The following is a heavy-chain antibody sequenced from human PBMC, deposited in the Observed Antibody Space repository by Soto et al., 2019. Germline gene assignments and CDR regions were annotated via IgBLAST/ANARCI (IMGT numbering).Heavy chain of an antibody. D-gene: IGHD2-15*01. CDR2: TYYRSKWYN. CDR1: GDSVSSNSAA. CDR3: ARENVIGYCSGGSCDALDI. V-gene: IGHV6-1*01. J-gene: IGHJ3*02. Sequence: PSQTLSLTCAISGDSVSSNSAAWNWIRQSPSRGLEWLGRTYYRSKWYNDYAVSVKSRITINPDTSKNQFSLQLNSVTPEDTAVYYCARENVIGYCSGGSCDALDIWGQGTMVTVS.